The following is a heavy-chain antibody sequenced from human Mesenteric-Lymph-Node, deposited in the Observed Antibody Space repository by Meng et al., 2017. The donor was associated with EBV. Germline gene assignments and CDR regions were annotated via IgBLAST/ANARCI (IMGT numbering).Heavy chain of an antibody. Sequence: QVQLQQSGPGLVXXXXXLSLTRAISGDSVSSNSAAWNWIRQSPSRGLEWLGRTYYRSKWYNDYAVSVKSRITINPDTSKNQFSLQLNSVTPEDTAVYYCARGATSVFDLWGRGTLVTVSS. CDR1: GDSVSSNSAA. V-gene: IGHV6-1*01. CDR3: ARGATSVFDL. CDR2: TYYRSKWYN. J-gene: IGHJ2*01.